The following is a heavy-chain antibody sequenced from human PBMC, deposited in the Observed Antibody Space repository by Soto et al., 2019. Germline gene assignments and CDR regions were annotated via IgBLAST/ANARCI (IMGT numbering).Heavy chain of an antibody. CDR1: GFTFSSYG. CDR3: AKGHNAVTTESQLYFDY. V-gene: IGHV3-30*18. J-gene: IGHJ4*02. D-gene: IGHD4-17*01. CDR2: ISYDGNKK. Sequence: QVQLVESGGGVVQPGRSLRLSCAASGFTFSSYGMHWVRQAPGKGLEWVAVISYDGNKKYYADSVRGRFTISRDNSKNTLYLQLNSLRAEDTAVYFCAKGHNAVTTESQLYFDYWGQGTLVTVSS.